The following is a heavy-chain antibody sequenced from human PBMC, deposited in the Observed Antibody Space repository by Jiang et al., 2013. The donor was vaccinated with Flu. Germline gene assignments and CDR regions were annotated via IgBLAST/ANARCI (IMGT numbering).Heavy chain of an antibody. CDR2: IYYSGST. V-gene: IGHV4-39*01. D-gene: IGHD3-9*01. CDR3: ARHDILTGYNPHNWFDP. J-gene: IGHJ5*02. Sequence: IGSIYYSGSTYYNPSLKSRVTISVDTSKNQFSLKLSSVTAADTAVYYCARHDILTGYNPHNWFDPWGPGNPGHRLL.